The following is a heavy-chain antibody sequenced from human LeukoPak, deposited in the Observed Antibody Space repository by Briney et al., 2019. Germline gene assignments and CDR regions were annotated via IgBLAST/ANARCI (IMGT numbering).Heavy chain of an antibody. D-gene: IGHD6-13*01. CDR1: GGSISNYY. CDR3: ARAAAGTVFDY. CDR2: IHYSGGT. Sequence: SETLSLTCSVSGGSISNYYWSWIRQPPGKGLEWIGHIHYSGGTNYNPSLKSRVTISLDTAKNQFSLKLTSVTAADTAVYYCARAAAGTVFDYWGQGTLVTVSS. J-gene: IGHJ4*02. V-gene: IGHV4-59*08.